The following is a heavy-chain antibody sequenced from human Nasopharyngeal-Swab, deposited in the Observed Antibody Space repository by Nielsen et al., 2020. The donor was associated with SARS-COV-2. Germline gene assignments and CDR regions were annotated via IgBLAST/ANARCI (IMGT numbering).Heavy chain of an antibody. V-gene: IGHV3-48*03. J-gene: IGHJ5*02. CDR3: ARASRGWS. Sequence: GESLKISCEASGFDFGSHAMNWVRQAPGKGLEWVSYISTSGATIHYADSVRGRFTISRDNAKKSLHLQMNSLRAEDTAVYYCARASRGWSWGQGTPVTVSS. CDR2: ISTSGATI. CDR1: GFDFGSHA. D-gene: IGHD6-19*01.